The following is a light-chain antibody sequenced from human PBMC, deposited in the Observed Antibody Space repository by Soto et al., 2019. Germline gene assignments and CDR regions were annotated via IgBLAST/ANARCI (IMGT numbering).Light chain of an antibody. J-gene: IGLJ1*01. CDR3: GTWDSSLSAFYV. CDR1: SSNIGNNY. V-gene: IGLV1-51*02. Sequence: QSVLTQPPSVSAAPGQKVTISCSGSSSNIGNNYVSWYQQLPGTASKLLIYENNERPSGIPDRFSGSKSGTSATLGITGLQTGDEADYYCGTWDSSLSAFYVFGTGTKLTVL. CDR2: ENN.